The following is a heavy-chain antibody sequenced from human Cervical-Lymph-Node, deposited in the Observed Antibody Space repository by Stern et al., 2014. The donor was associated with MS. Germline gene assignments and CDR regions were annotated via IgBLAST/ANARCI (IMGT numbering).Heavy chain of an antibody. V-gene: IGHV5-51*01. Sequence: VQLGQSGAELIRPGESLKISCKGSGYKFSIYWIAWGRQMPGTGLEWMGIIYPGDSEPRYSPSFQGQVTMSADKSPSTAYLQWSSLNASDTAMYFCARQTTAWASDVWGQGTLVTVSS. CDR2: IYPGDSEP. CDR3: ARQTTAWASDV. CDR1: GYKFSIYW. J-gene: IGHJ4*02. D-gene: IGHD1-14*01.